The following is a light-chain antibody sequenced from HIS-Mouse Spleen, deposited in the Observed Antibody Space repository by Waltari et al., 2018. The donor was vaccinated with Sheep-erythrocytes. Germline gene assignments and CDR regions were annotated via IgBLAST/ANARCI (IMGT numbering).Light chain of an antibody. CDR3: CSYAGSGTWV. CDR2: EGS. J-gene: IGLJ3*02. CDR1: SSDVGSYNL. Sequence: QSALTQPASVSGSPGQSITISCTGTSSDVGSYNLVSWYQPHPGKAPKLMIYEGSKRPSGVSNRFSGSKSGNTASLTISGLQAEDETDYYCCSYAGSGTWVFGGGTKLTVL. V-gene: IGLV2-23*01.